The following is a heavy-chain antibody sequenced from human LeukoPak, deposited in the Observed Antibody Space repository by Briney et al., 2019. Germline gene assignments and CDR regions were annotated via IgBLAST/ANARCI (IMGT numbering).Heavy chain of an antibody. J-gene: IGHJ3*02. V-gene: IGHV3-7*01. CDR2: INQDGSEK. CDR1: GFTLVTCG. Sequence: PGGSLRLSCAASGFTLVTCGMTWVRQAPGKGLEWVANINQDGSEKYYVGSVKGRFTICRDNARNSLYLQMNSLRAEDTAVYYCARDPHYGDYTRGFDIWGQGTMVTVSS. D-gene: IGHD4-17*01. CDR3: ARDPHYGDYTRGFDI.